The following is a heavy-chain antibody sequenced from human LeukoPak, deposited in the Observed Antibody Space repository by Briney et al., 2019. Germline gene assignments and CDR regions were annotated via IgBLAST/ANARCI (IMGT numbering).Heavy chain of an antibody. V-gene: IGHV3-30*18. CDR2: ISYDGSNK. CDR3: AKNVYYDLSDAFDI. J-gene: IGHJ3*02. CDR1: GFTFSSYG. D-gene: IGHD3-22*01. Sequence: GGSLRLSCAASGFTFSSYGMHWVRQAPGKGLEWVAVISYDGSNKYYADSVKGRFTISRDNSKNTLYLQMDSLRAEDTAVYYCAKNVYYDLSDAFDIWGQGTMVTVSS.